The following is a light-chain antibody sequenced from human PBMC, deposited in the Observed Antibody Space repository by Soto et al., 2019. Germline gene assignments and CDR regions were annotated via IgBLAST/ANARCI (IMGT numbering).Light chain of an antibody. CDR1: QSVSSSY. V-gene: IGKV3-20*01. J-gene: IGKJ1*01. Sequence: EIGLTQSPGTLSLSPGEISTLSGGSGQSVSSSYLAWYQQKPGQAPRLLIYGASSRATGIPDRFSGSGSGTDFTLTISRLEPEDFAVYYCQQYGSSPRTFGQGTKVDIK. CDR2: GAS. CDR3: QQYGSSPRT.